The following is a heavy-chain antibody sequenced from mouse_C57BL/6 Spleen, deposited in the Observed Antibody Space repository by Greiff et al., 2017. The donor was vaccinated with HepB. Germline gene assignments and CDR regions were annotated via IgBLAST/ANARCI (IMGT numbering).Heavy chain of an antibody. CDR1: GYTFASYW. CDR2: IDPNSGDT. D-gene: IGHD2-5*01. Sequence: QVQLQQPGAELVKPGASVKLSCKASGYTFASYWMHWVKQRPGQGLEWIGRIDPNSGDTHYNEKFKGKATLTVDKSSSTAYMQLSSLTSVDTAVYDCSRVCESYSNEDAMDYWGQGTSVTVSS. V-gene: IGHV1-72*01. J-gene: IGHJ4*01. CDR3: SRVCESYSNEDAMDY.